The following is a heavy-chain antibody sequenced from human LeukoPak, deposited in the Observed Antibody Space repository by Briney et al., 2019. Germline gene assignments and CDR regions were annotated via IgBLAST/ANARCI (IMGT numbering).Heavy chain of an antibody. CDR2: ISGSGGST. CDR1: GLTLSSYA. Sequence: PGGSLRLSCTASGLTLSSYAMSCVPQAPGKGLAWVSAISGSGGSTYYADSVKGRFTISRDNSKTTMCLQINSLRAEDTAVYYCGKELGKHFRYCSGGSCSTGYGMDVWDQGTTVTVSS. D-gene: IGHD2-15*01. J-gene: IGHJ6*02. V-gene: IGHV3-23*01. CDR3: GKELGKHFRYCSGGSCSTGYGMDV.